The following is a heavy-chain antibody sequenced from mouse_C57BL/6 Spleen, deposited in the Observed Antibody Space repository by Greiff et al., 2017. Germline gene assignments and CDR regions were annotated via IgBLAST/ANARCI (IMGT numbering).Heavy chain of an antibody. J-gene: IGHJ2*01. CDR2: IYPRRGNP. D-gene: IGHD2-4*01. Sequence: VQLQESGAELARPGASVKLSCKASGYTFTSYGISWVKQRTGQGLAWIGEIYPRRGNPYYNEPVKGKATLTADKSSSTAYMELQSLTSEDSAVYICEREDYDGSCFDYWGQGTTLTVAS. CDR3: EREDYDGSCFDY. CDR1: GYTFTSYG. V-gene: IGHV1-81*01.